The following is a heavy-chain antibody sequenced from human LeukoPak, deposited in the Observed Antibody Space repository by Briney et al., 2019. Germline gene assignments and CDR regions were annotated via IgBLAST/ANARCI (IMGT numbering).Heavy chain of an antibody. CDR1: GYTFTSYA. D-gene: IGHD3-10*01. CDR2: INAGNGNT. Sequence: GASVKVSCKASGYTFTSYAMHWVRQAPGQRLEWMGWINAGNGNTKYSQKFQGRVTITRDTSASTAYMELSSLRSEDTAVYYCARGSFGLWFGEFGFDYWGQGTLVTVSS. V-gene: IGHV1-3*01. J-gene: IGHJ4*02. CDR3: ARGSFGLWFGEFGFDY.